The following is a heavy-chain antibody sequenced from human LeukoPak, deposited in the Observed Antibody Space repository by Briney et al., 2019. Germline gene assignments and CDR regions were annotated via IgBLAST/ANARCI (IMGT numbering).Heavy chain of an antibody. J-gene: IGHJ6*02. V-gene: IGHV4-31*03. Sequence: PSETLSLTCTVSGGSISSGGYYWSWIRQHPGKGLEWIGYIYYSGSTYYNPSLKSRVTISVDTSKKQFSLKLTSVTAADTAVYYCARRSLVRTVGYYYGMDVWGQGTTVTVSS. D-gene: IGHD1-26*01. CDR3: ARRSLVRTVGYYYGMDV. CDR2: IYYSGST. CDR1: GGSISSGGYY.